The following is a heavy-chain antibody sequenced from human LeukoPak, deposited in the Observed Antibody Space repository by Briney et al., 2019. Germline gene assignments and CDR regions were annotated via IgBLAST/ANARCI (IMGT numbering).Heavy chain of an antibody. CDR1: AFTLDNYA. CDR2: ISWNSGSI. Sequence: GRSLRLSCAASAFTLDNYAMHWVRQAPGKGLEWVAGISWNSGSIGYADSVKGRFTISIDNAKNSLYLQMNSLRAEDTALYYCARSLIVVWNYVFLASPGFDYWGQGTLVTVSS. CDR3: ARSLIVVWNYVFLASPGFDY. J-gene: IGHJ4*02. V-gene: IGHV3-9*01. D-gene: IGHD1-7*01.